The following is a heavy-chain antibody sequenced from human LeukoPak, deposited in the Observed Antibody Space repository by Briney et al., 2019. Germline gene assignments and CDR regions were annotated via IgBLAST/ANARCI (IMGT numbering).Heavy chain of an antibody. J-gene: IGHJ4*02. D-gene: IGHD6-19*01. V-gene: IGHV3-7*03. CDR2: IKQDGSQK. Sequence: GGSLRLSCAASGFRFSRFSMSWVRQTPGKGLEWVANIKQDGSQKEYADSVKGRFTISIDNAKNSLYLQLNSLRAEDTASYYCARDRASGWYRGDYDYWGQGTLVTVSS. CDR1: GFRFSRFS. CDR3: ARDRASGWYRGDYDY.